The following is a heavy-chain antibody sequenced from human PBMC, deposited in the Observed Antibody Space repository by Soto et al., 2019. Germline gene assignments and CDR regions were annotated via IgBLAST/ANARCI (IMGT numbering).Heavy chain of an antibody. D-gene: IGHD2-8*01. V-gene: IGHV4-30-4*01. CDR3: ARVWGYCSEGVCPDYNYGMDV. Sequence: PSETLSLTCTVSGGSISSTDYYWSWIRQPPGKGLEWIGYIYYSGSTYYNPSLNSRVTISVEASKNQLSLKLRFVTAADTAVYYCARVWGYCSEGVCPDYNYGMDVWGQGTTVTVSS. J-gene: IGHJ6*02. CDR1: GGSISSTDYY. CDR2: IYYSGST.